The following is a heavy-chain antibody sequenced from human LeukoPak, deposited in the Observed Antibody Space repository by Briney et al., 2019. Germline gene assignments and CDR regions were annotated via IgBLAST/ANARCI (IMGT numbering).Heavy chain of an antibody. CDR2: IYTDGGRT. V-gene: IGHV3-74*01. D-gene: IGHD4-11*01. J-gene: IGHJ3*02. Sequence: PGGSLRLSCAASGFTFSSHWMHWVRQAPGKGLVWVSRIYTDGGRTTYADSVKGRVTISRDNAKNTLYLQMNSLRAEDTAVYYCARGGLNYADASDIWGQGTMVTVSS. CDR1: GFTFSSHW. CDR3: ARGGLNYADASDI.